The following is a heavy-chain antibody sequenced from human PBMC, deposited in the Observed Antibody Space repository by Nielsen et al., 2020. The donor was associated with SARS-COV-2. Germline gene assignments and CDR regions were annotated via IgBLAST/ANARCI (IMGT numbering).Heavy chain of an antibody. Sequence: ASVKVSCKASGYTFTGYAMHWVRQAPGQRLEWMGWINAGNGNTKYSQKFQGRVTITRDTSASTAYMELSSLRSEDTAVYYCARVNARYSSSVTWAFDIWGQGTMVTVSS. CDR1: GYTFTGYA. D-gene: IGHD6-13*01. V-gene: IGHV1-3*01. J-gene: IGHJ3*02. CDR2: INAGNGNT. CDR3: ARVNARYSSSVTWAFDI.